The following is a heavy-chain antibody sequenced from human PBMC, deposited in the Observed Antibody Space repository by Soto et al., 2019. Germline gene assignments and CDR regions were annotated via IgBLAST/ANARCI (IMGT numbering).Heavy chain of an antibody. D-gene: IGHD1-7*01. CDR1: GYTFTSYY. V-gene: IGHV1-46*01. J-gene: IGHJ5*02. Sequence: ASVKVSCKASGYTFTSYYMHWVRQAPGQGLEWMGIINPSGGSTSYAQKFQGRVTMTRDTSTSTVYMELSSLRSEDTAVYYCSRVDWNYWWFDPWGQGILVTVSS. CDR2: INPSGGST. CDR3: SRVDWNYWWFDP.